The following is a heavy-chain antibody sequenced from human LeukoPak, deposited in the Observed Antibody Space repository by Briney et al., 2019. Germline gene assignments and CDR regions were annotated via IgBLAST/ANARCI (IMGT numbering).Heavy chain of an antibody. CDR1: GFTFSSYG. D-gene: IGHD2-2*01. CDR2: IRYDGRNK. Sequence: GGSLRLCCAASGFTFSSYGMHWVRQAPGKGLEWVAYIRYDGRNKYYADSVKGRFTISRDNSKNTLYLQMNSLRAEDTAVYYCAKDRGSGVTAGIPVPQVWGKGTTVTVSS. V-gene: IGHV3-30*02. CDR3: AKDRGSGVTAGIPVPQV. J-gene: IGHJ6*04.